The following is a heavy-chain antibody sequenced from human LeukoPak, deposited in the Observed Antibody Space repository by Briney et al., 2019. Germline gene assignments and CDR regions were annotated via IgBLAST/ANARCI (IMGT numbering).Heavy chain of an antibody. CDR2: MNPKSGNT. J-gene: IGHJ6*03. Sequence: GASVKVSCKASGYTFTSYDINWVRQVTGQGLEWMGWMNPKSGNTGYAQKFQGRVTITRNTSISTAYMEVSSLRYEDTAVYYCARAVGVVVPAAYAYYYYYMDVWGKGTTVTVSS. V-gene: IGHV1-8*03. CDR3: ARAVGVVVPAAYAYYYYYMDV. D-gene: IGHD2-2*01. CDR1: GYTFTSYD.